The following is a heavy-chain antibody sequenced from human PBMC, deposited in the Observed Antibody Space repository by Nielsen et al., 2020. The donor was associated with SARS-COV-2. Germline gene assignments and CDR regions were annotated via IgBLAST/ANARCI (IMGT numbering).Heavy chain of an antibody. Sequence: GESLKISCAASGFTFSSYWMSWVRQAPGKGLEWVANIKQDGSEKYYVDSVKDRFTISRDNAKNSLYLQMNSLRAEDTAVYYCASLGGSSWYFDYWGQGTLVTVSS. CDR3: ASLGGSSWYFDY. CDR2: IKQDGSEK. CDR1: GFTFSSYW. V-gene: IGHV3-7*03. D-gene: IGHD6-13*01. J-gene: IGHJ4*02.